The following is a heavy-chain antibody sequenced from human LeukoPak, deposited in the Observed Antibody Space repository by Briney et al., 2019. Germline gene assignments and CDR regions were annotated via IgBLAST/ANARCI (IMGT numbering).Heavy chain of an antibody. V-gene: IGHV6-1*01. CDR1: GDSVSSNSVA. Sequence: SQTLSLTCAISGDSVSSNSVAWNWIRQSPSRGLEWLGRTYYRSNWFNDFALSVKSRITINPDTSKNQFSLQLNSVTPEDTAVYYCAKNYGESNWFDPWGKGTLVTVSS. CDR2: TYYRSNWFN. CDR3: AKNYGESNWFDP. J-gene: IGHJ5*02. D-gene: IGHD4-17*01.